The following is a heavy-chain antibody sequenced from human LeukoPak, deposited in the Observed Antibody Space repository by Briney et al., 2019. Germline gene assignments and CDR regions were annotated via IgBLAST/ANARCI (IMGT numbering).Heavy chain of an antibody. CDR1: SGSISSGGYS. V-gene: IGHV4-30-2*03. CDR3: ARHHGP. CDR2: IYHSGST. J-gene: IGHJ5*02. Sequence: SETLSLTCAVSSGSISSGGYSWSWIRQPPGKGLEWIGYIYHSGSTYYNPSLKSRVTISVDTSKNQFSLKLNSVTAADTAVYYCARHHGPWGQGTLVTVSS.